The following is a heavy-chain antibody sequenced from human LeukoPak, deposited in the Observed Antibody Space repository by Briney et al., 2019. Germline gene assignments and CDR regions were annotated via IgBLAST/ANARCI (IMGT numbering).Heavy chain of an antibody. J-gene: IGHJ4*02. V-gene: IGHV4-39*01. CDR3: AGLVGYCSSTSCYGFDY. D-gene: IGHD2-2*01. CDR1: GGSISSSSYY. Sequence: SETLSLTCTVSGGSISSSSYYWGWIRQPPGKGLEWIGSIYYSGSTYYNPSLKSRVTISVDTSKNQFSLKLSSVTAADTAVYYCAGLVGYCSSTSCYGFDYWGQGTLVTVSS. CDR2: IYYSGST.